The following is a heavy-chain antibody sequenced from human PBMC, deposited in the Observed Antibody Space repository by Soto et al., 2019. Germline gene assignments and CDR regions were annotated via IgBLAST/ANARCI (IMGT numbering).Heavy chain of an antibody. Sequence: QVQLQESGPRLVKPSQTLSLTCTVSGGSISSGGYYWSWIRQHPGKGLEWIGYIFYSGSTHYNPSLKSRVTISVDTSKNQSSLKLSSVPAADTAVYYCATYGSGSYKPTTFDYWSQGTLVTFSS. CDR2: IFYSGST. V-gene: IGHV4-31*03. D-gene: IGHD3-10*01. J-gene: IGHJ4*02. CDR3: ATYGSGSYKPTTFDY. CDR1: GGSISSGGYY.